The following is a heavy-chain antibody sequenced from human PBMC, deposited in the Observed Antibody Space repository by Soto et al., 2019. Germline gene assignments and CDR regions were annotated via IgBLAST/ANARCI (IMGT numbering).Heavy chain of an antibody. CDR3: ANRRTAAAGHFAY. J-gene: IGHJ4*02. D-gene: IGHD6-13*01. V-gene: IGHV3-23*01. CDR1: GFTFSSYA. Sequence: PGGSLRLSCAASGFTFSSYAMTWVRQAPGKGLEWVSTFSGSGGNTYYADSVKGRFTISRDDSKNTLYLQMNSLRAEDTAFYYCANRRTAAAGHFAYWGQGTPVTVSS. CDR2: FSGSGGNT.